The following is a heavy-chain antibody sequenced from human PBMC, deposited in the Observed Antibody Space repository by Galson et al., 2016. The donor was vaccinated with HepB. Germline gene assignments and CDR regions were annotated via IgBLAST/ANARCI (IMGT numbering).Heavy chain of an antibody. CDR3: AGALGRSAFDV. CDR2: ISYSGST. J-gene: IGHJ3*01. D-gene: IGHD3-10*01. V-gene: IGHV4-39*07. Sequence: SETLSLTCTVSGDSIGSSGYDWAWIRQPPGKGLEWIGSISYSGSTVYSPSVKSRVTISADTSKNRFSLKLTSVTAADTAVYYCAGALGRSAFDVWGQGTMVTVSS. CDR1: GDSIGSSGYD.